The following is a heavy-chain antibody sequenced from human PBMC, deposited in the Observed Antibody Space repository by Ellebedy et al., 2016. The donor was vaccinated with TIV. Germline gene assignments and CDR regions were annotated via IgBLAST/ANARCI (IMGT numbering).Heavy chain of an antibody. J-gene: IGHJ4*02. V-gene: IGHV4-59*01. CDR1: GGSISSYY. D-gene: IGHD3-3*01. CDR3: ARGSLSGSIDY. Sequence: SETLSLXXTVSGGSISSYYWSWIRQPPGKGLEWIGYIYYSGSTNYNPSLKSRVTISVDTSKNQFSLKLSSVTAADTAVYYCARGSLSGSIDYWGQGTLVTVSS. CDR2: IYYSGST.